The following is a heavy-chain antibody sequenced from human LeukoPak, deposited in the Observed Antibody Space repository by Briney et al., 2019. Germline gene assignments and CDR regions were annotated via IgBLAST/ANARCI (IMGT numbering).Heavy chain of an antibody. CDR3: TRANSATIPGVDP. V-gene: IGHV3-53*01. Sequence: GGSLRLSCAASGFSVSNNYMSWVRQAPGKGLEWVSVIYTGGSSYYADSVKGRFTISRDSSKNTLYLQMNSLRAEGTAVYYCTRANSATIPGVDPWGQGTLVTVSS. J-gene: IGHJ5*02. D-gene: IGHD1-26*01. CDR1: GFSVSNNY. CDR2: IYTGGSS.